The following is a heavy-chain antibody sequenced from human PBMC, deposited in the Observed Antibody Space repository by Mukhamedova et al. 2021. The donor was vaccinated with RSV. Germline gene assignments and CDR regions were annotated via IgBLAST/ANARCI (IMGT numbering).Heavy chain of an antibody. CDR3: AGRNGYNFN. Sequence: SGRTNYNPSLKSRVTVSVDKSKDQFSLKVNSVTAADTAVYFCAGRNGYNFNWGQGALVTDSS. J-gene: IGHJ4*02. D-gene: IGHD5-24*01. CDR2: SGRT. V-gene: IGHV4-4*01.